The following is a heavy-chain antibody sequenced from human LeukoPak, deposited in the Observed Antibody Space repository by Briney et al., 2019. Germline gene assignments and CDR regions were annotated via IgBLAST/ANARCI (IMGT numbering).Heavy chain of an antibody. CDR1: GFTFSTYG. CDR2: IRYDGSNK. D-gene: IGHD1-26*01. J-gene: IGHJ3*02. Sequence: GGSLRLSCAASGFTFSTYGMHWVRQAPGKGLEWVAFIRYDGSNKYNADSVKGRFTISRDNSKNTLYLQMTSLRAEDTALFYCARVGTSYGAFDMWGQGTMVTVSS. CDR3: ARVGTSYGAFDM. V-gene: IGHV3-30*02.